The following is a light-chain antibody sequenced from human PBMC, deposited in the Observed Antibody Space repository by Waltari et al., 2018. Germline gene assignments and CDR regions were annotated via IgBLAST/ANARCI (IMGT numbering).Light chain of an antibody. J-gene: IGKJ2*01. CDR2: DAS. V-gene: IGKV3D-20*01. Sequence: IVLTQSQATLSLSPEYIATHSCVVSQSVSSSYLAWYQQKPGLAPRLLIYDASSRATGIPDRFSGSGSGTDFTLTISRLEPEDFAVYYCQQYGSSPVTFGQGTKLEI. CDR3: QQYGSSPVT. CDR1: QSVSSSY.